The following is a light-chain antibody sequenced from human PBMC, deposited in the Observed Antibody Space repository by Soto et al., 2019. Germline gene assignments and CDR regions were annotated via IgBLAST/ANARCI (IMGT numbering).Light chain of an antibody. Sequence: QSALTQPRSVSGSPGQSVTISCTGTRSDVGAYNYVSWYQHHPGKAPKLVIYDVTKRPSGVPDRFAGSKSGNTASLTISGLQAEDEADYYCCSYAGSSLWVFGGGTKLTVL. CDR2: DVT. CDR1: RSDVGAYNY. CDR3: CSYAGSSLWV. J-gene: IGLJ3*02. V-gene: IGLV2-11*01.